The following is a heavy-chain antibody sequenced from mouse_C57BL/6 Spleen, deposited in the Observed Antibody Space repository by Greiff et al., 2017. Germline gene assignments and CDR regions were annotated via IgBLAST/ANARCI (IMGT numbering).Heavy chain of an antibody. CDR3: ARLTGTGAMDY. D-gene: IGHD4-1*01. V-gene: IGHV5-6*02. J-gene: IGHJ4*01. Sequence: DVMLVESGGDLVKPGGSLKLSCAASGFTFSSYGMSWVRQTPDKRLEWVATISSGGSYTYYPDSVKGRFTISRDNAKNTLYLQMSSLKSEDTAMYYCARLTGTGAMDYWGQGTSVTVSS. CDR2: ISSGGSYT. CDR1: GFTFSSYG.